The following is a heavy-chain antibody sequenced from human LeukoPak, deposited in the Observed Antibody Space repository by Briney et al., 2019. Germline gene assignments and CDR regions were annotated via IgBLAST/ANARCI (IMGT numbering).Heavy chain of an antibody. CDR2: INHSGST. D-gene: IGHD1-26*01. V-gene: IGHV4-34*01. CDR1: GGSFSGYY. Sequence: PSETLSLTCAVYGGSFSGYYWSWIRQPPGKGLEWIGEINHSGSTNYNPSLKSRVTISVDTSKNQFSLKLSSVTAADTAVYYCVRVAWWELPDYWGQGTLVTVSS. CDR3: VRVAWWELPDY. J-gene: IGHJ4*02.